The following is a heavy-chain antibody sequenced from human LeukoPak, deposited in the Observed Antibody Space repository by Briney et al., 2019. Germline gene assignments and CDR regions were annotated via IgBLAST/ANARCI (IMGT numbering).Heavy chain of an antibody. Sequence: ASVKVSCKASGYTFTGYYMHWVRQAPGQGLEWMGWISAYNGNTNYAQKLQGRVTMTTDTSTSTAYMELRSLRSDDTAVYYCARDPHNGSSGYGYWGQGTLVTVSS. CDR3: ARDPHNGSSGYGY. CDR1: GYTFTGYY. D-gene: IGHD3-22*01. V-gene: IGHV1-18*04. J-gene: IGHJ4*02. CDR2: ISAYNGNT.